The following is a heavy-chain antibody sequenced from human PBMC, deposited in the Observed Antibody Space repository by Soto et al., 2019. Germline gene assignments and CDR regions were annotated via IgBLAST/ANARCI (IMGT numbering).Heavy chain of an antibody. J-gene: IGHJ4*02. V-gene: IGHV1-18*01. CDR1: GCSFTSYT. Sequence: ASVKVSCKASGCSFTSYTVSWVRQAPGQGLEWVGWIGPSSGNTDSARNLQGRVTMTTDTSTSTAYMELRSLRSDDTAVYYCARDTGNFFDYWGQGTLVTVSS. CDR2: IGPSSGNT. CDR3: ARDTGNFFDY.